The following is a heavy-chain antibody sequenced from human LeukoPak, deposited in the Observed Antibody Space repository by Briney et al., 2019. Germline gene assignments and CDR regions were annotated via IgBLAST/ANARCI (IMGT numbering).Heavy chain of an antibody. CDR1: GFIFSKAW. V-gene: IGHV3-15*01. CDR3: TTEWYCSGSRCWSFDY. CDR2: IKSKTDGGTV. Sequence: GGSLRLSCGASGFIFSKAWMSWVRQAPGKGLEWVGRIKSKTDGGTVDYAAPVKGRFSVSRDDSTNTLFLEMSSLKTEDTAVYYCTTEWYCSGSRCWSFDYGGQGTLVTVS. J-gene: IGHJ4*02. D-gene: IGHD2-15*01.